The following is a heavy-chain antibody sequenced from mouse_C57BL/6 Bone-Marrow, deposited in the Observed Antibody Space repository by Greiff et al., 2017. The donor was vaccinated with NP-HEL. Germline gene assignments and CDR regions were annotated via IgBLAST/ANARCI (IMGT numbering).Heavy chain of an antibody. CDR3: ARPTVVARRDMDY. Sequence: VQLQQSGAELVKPGASVKISCKASGYAFSSYWMNWVKQRPGKGLEWIGQIYPGDGDTNYNGKFKGKATLTADKSSSTAYMQLSSLTSEDSAVYFCARPTVVARRDMDYWGQGTSVTVSS. J-gene: IGHJ4*01. D-gene: IGHD1-1*01. CDR2: IYPGDGDT. CDR1: GYAFSSYW. V-gene: IGHV1-80*01.